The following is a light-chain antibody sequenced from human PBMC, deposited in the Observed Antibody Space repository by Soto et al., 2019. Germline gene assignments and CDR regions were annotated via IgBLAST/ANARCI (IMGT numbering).Light chain of an antibody. Sequence: EIVLTQSPGTLSLSPGERATLSCRASQSITSSYLAWYQQKPGQAPRLLLYGASSRATGIPDRFSGSGSGTDCTHTISRLEPEDFAVYYWQQYESSPPSYTFGQGTKLEIK. CDR2: GAS. V-gene: IGKV3-20*01. CDR1: QSITSSY. J-gene: IGKJ2*01. CDR3: QQYESSPPSYT.